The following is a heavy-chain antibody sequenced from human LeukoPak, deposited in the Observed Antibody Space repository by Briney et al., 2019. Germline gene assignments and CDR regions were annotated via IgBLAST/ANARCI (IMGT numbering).Heavy chain of an antibody. D-gene: IGHD2-21*02. Sequence: SQTLPLTCTVSGGSISSGDYYWSWIRQPPGKGLEWIGYIYYSGSTYYNPSLKSRVTISVDTSKNQFSLKLSSVTAADTAVYYCAGLSVVVTAIFDYWGQGTLVTVSS. V-gene: IGHV4-30-4*01. J-gene: IGHJ4*02. CDR1: GGSISSGDYY. CDR3: AGLSVVVTAIFDY. CDR2: IYYSGST.